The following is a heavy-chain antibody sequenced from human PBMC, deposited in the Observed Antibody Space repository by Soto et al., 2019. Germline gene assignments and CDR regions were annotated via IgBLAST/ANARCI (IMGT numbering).Heavy chain of an antibody. CDR3: ARVRGYCSSTSCFNWFDP. CDR2: IYYSGST. J-gene: IGHJ5*02. D-gene: IGHD2-2*01. Sequence: PSETLSLTCTVSGGSISSGDYYWSWIRQPPGKGLEWIGYIYYSGSTYYNPSLKSRVTISVDTSKNQFSLKPSSVTAADTAVYYCARVRGYCSSTSCFNWFDPWGQGTLGTSPQ. CDR1: GGSISSGDYY. V-gene: IGHV4-30-4*01.